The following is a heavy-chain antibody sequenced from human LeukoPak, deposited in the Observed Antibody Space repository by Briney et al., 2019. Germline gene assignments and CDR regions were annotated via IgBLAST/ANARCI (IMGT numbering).Heavy chain of an antibody. V-gene: IGHV3-33*01. D-gene: IGHD5-18*01. Sequence: GGSLRLSCAASGFTFSSYGMHWVRQAPGKGLEWVAVIWYDGSNKYYADSVKGRFTISRDNSKNTLYLQMNSLRAEDTSVYYCARQGGYSYDYFDYWGEGALGIFS. CDR3: ARQGGYSYDYFDY. CDR1: GFTFSSYG. CDR2: IWYDGSNK. J-gene: IGHJ4*02.